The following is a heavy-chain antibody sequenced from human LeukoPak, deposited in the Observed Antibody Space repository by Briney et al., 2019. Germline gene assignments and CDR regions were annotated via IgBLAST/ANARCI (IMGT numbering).Heavy chain of an antibody. CDR3: AKDIYGDYGGFDY. CDR1: GFTYSSYA. D-gene: IGHD4-17*01. Sequence: GGSLRLFCAACGFTYSSYAMRCVRQARGKGLEWVSVIRNSGGSTNYADSVKGRFTISRDNSKSTLYLQMNSLRAEDTAVYYCAKDIYGDYGGFDYWGQGTLVTVSS. CDR2: IRNSGGST. J-gene: IGHJ4*02. V-gene: IGHV3-23*01.